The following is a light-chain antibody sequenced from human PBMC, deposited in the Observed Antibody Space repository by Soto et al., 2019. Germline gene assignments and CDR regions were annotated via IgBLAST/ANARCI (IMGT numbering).Light chain of an antibody. CDR2: SYN. CDR3: AAWDDSLNGYV. V-gene: IGLV1-44*01. Sequence: QSVLTQPPSTSGTPGQRVIISCSGSSSNIGGEAVNWYQQLPGTAPKLLIYSYNQRPSGVPDRFSGSKSGTSASLAISGLQSEDEADYICAAWDDSLNGYVFGTGTKVTVL. CDR1: SSNIGGEA. J-gene: IGLJ1*01.